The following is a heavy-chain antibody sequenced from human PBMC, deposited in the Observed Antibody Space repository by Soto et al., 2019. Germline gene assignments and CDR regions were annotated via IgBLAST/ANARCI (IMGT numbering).Heavy chain of an antibody. CDR1: GGSVSGYY. CDR2: IYFRGST. Sequence: SSPLSLTCTFSGGSVSGYYWSWIRQPPGKGLEWIGYIYFRGSTRNNPSLESRATISVDTSEKQVSLKLVSVTAADTAVYYCAKVAKSRVVIEYFDYWGQGSLVTVSS. D-gene: IGHD3-3*01. V-gene: IGHV4-59*02. J-gene: IGHJ4*02. CDR3: AKVAKSRVVIEYFDY.